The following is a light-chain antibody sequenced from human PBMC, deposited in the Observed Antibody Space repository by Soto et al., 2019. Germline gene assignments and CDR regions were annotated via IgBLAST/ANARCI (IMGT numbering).Light chain of an antibody. CDR1: QTITSH. Sequence: EIVLTQSPATLSVSPGEGATLSCRASQTITSHLFWYQQKPGQAPRLLIYGTSTRATGVPARFSGSASGTEFTLTISSLQSEDFTVYYCQQYNKWPLTFGQGTKVDIK. CDR2: GTS. V-gene: IGKV3-15*01. CDR3: QQYNKWPLT. J-gene: IGKJ1*01.